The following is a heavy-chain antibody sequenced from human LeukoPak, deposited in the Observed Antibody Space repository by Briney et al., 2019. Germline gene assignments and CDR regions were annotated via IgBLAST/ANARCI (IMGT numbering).Heavy chain of an antibody. CDR2: IYTCGST. CDR1: GGSISSYY. D-gene: IGHD6-19*01. Sequence: SEPLSLICTVCGGSISSYYWSWIRQPAGKGLEWIGRIYTCGSTNYNPSLKSRVTMSVDTSKNQFSLKLSSVTAADTAVYYCARDHPVSSGWYLNWFDPWGQGTLVTVSS. CDR3: ARDHPVSSGWYLNWFDP. J-gene: IGHJ5*02. V-gene: IGHV4-4*07.